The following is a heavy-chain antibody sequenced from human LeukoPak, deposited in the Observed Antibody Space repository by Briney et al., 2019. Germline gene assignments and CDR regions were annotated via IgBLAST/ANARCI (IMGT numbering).Heavy chain of an antibody. V-gene: IGHV3-30-3*01. Sequence: GWSLRLSCAASGFTFSSYAMHWVRQAPGKGLEWVAVISFDGSNKYYADSVKGRFTISRDNSKNTLYLQMNSLRAEDTAVYYCARAVVAANDAFDIWGQGTMVTVSS. CDR2: ISFDGSNK. J-gene: IGHJ3*02. CDR1: GFTFSSYA. CDR3: ARAVVAANDAFDI. D-gene: IGHD2-15*01.